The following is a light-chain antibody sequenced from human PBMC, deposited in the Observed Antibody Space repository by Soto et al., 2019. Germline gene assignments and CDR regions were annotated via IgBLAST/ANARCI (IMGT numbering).Light chain of an antibody. CDR3: HQYDTRPHT. J-gene: IGKJ1*01. CDR2: DAS. Sequence: EIVLTQSPATLSVSPGESTTLSCRASQSVGSTLAWYQLKPGQSPRLLIYDASTRATGLLDRFSGTGSGTEFTLTISRLQSEDFAVYYCHQYDTRPHTFGQGTKVDIK. CDR1: QSVGST. V-gene: IGKV3-15*01.